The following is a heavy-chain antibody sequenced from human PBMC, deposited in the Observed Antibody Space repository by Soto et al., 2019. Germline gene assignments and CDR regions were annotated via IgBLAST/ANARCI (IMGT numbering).Heavy chain of an antibody. V-gene: IGHV3-11*01. D-gene: IGHD4-17*01. CDR2: ISGNGEVI. CDR1: GLTFSDYY. Sequence: GGSLRLSCAASGLTFSDYYIHWIRRAPGKGLEWISYISGNGEVIQYAASARGRFTISRDNAENSVYLEMESLRDEDTALYYCARDVDADFRTDFDYSGRGTLVTVSS. J-gene: IGHJ4*02. CDR3: ARDVDADFRTDFDY.